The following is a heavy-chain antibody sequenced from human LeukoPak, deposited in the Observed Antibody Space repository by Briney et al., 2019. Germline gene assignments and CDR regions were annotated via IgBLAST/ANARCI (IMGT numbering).Heavy chain of an antibody. CDR2: IYYSGST. CDR1: GGSISSSSYY. CDR3: ARRNIYDIAAAENDY. J-gene: IGHJ4*02. Sequence: SETLSLTCTVSGGSISSSSYYWGWIRQPPGKGLEWIGSIYYSGSTYYNPSLKSRVTISVDTSKNQFSLKQSSVTAADTAVYYCARRNIYDIAAAENDYWGQGTLVTVSS. D-gene: IGHD6-13*01. V-gene: IGHV4-39*01.